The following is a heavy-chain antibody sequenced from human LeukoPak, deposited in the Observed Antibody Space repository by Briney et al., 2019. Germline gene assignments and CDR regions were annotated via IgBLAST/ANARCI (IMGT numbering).Heavy chain of an antibody. CDR1: GFTFSSYA. J-gene: IGHJ4*02. V-gene: IGHV3-30-3*01. CDR2: ISYDGSNK. CDR3: AREPQY. Sequence: PGRSLRLSCAASGFTFSSYAMHWVRHAPGKGLEWVAVISYDGSNKYYADSVKGRFTISRDNSKNTLYLQMNSLRPDDTAVYYCAREPQYWGQGTLITVSS.